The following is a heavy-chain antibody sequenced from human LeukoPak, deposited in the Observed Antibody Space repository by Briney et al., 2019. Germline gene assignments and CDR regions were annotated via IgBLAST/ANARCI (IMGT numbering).Heavy chain of an antibody. J-gene: IGHJ4*02. CDR1: GDSISSRSSY. V-gene: IGHV4-39*07. CDR2: IYYSGST. Sequence: SETLSLTCTVSGDSISSRSSYWAWIRQPPGKGLEWIGSIYYSGSTYYNPSLKSRVTISVDTSKNQFSLKLSAVTAADTAVYYCARGALAVAVDYWGQGTLVTVSS. D-gene: IGHD6-19*01. CDR3: ARGALAVAVDY.